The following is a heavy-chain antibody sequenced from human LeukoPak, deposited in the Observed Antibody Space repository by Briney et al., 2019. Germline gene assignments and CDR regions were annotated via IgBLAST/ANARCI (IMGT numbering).Heavy chain of an antibody. CDR2: ISSSGGST. CDR1: GFTFRYYA. D-gene: IGHD2-8*02. CDR3: AKGACTDTNCYDLASGYHLYYRLDV. Sequence: GGSLRLSCETSGFTFRYYAMTWVRQAPGKGLEWVSAISSSGGSTNYADSVKGRFTISRDNSENTLFLNINRLSVEDTAIYYCAKGACTDTNCYDLASGYHLYYRLDVWGKGTTVIVSS. V-gene: IGHV3-23*01. J-gene: IGHJ6*04.